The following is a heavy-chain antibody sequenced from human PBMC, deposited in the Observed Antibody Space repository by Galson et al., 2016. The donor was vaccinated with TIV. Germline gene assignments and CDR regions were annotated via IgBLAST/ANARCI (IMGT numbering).Heavy chain of an antibody. CDR3: ARIWGRYSDQSYGAFDL. Sequence: PALVKPTQTLTLTCTLSGFSFSSGMCVSWIRQPPGKALEWLAIIDWDGDKYYNSSLKTRLTISKGTSKNQVVLKISNMDSVDTGTYYCARIWGRYSDQSYGAFDLWGQGATVTVSS. D-gene: IGHD3-9*01. CDR1: GFSFSSGMC. V-gene: IGHV2-70*01. CDR2: IDWDGDK. J-gene: IGHJ3*01.